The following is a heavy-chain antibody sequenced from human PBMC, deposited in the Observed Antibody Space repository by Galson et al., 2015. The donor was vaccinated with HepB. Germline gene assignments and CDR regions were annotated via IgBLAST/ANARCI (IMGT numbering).Heavy chain of an antibody. J-gene: IGHJ6*04. CDR3: ARYKNYDSNGRHPYDYYGMDG. CDR2: INVYNGDT. CDR1: GYNIMNYG. D-gene: IGHD3-22*01. Sequence: SVKVSCKVSGYNIMNYGISWVRQAPGQGLEWMGWINVYNGDTKSAQKVQGRVTMTRDIYTSTAYMELRSLRSDDTAVYYCARYKNYDSNGRHPYDYYGMDGGGEGTTVTVTS. V-gene: IGHV1-18*01.